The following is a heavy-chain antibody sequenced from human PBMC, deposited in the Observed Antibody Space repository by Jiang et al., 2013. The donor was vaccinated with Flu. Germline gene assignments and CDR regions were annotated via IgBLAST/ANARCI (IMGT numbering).Heavy chain of an antibody. V-gene: IGHV4-30-2*04. J-gene: IGHJ3*02. CDR3: ARLSVGSDYYGSGSYYNPIKQAEPNAFDI. Sequence: STYYNPSLKSRVTISVDTSKNQFSLKLSSVTAADTAVYYCARLSVGSDYYGSGSYYNPIKQAEPNAFDIWGQGTMVTVSS. CDR2: ST. D-gene: IGHD3-10*01.